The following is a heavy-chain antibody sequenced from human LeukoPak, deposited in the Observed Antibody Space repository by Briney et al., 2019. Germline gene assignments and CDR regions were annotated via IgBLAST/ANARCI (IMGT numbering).Heavy chain of an antibody. V-gene: IGHV3-11*04. D-gene: IGHD4-17*01. CDR1: GFTFSDHY. Sequence: GGSLRLSCAASGFTFSDHYMTWIRQAPGKGLEWVSYISSSSTNRYYAESLKGRFTISRDNSKNTLYLQMNSLRAEDTAVYYCAKDRSGDSDYWGQGTLVTVSS. CDR2: ISSSSTNR. J-gene: IGHJ4*02. CDR3: AKDRSGDSDY.